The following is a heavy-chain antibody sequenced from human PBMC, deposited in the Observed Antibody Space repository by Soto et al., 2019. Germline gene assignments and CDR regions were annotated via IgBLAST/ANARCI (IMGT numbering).Heavy chain of an antibody. V-gene: IGHV3-23*01. CDR2: ISGSGGST. D-gene: IGHD1-26*01. J-gene: IGHJ4*02. CDR1: GFTFSSYA. Sequence: EVQLLESGGGLVQPGGSLRLSCAASGFTFSSYAMSWVRQAPGKGLEWVSAISGSGGSTYYADSVKGRFTISRDNSKNTLYLQMNSLRAEDTAVYYCARIVGATRDYFDYWGQGTLVTVSS. CDR3: ARIVGATRDYFDY.